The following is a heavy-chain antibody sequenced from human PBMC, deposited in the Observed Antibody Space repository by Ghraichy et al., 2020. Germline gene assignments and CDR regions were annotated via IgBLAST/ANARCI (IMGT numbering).Heavy chain of an antibody. Sequence: GESLNISCAASGFTFNNYWMTWVRQAPGKGLEWLANIRQDGIENFYVDSVKVRFTISRDNAKNSLSLQMNSLRAEDTAVYYCATYYTGNYRRIDYWGQGTLVTVSS. V-gene: IGHV3-7*01. J-gene: IGHJ4*02. D-gene: IGHD4-23*01. CDR1: GFTFNNYW. CDR3: ATYYTGNYRRIDY. CDR2: IRQDGIEN.